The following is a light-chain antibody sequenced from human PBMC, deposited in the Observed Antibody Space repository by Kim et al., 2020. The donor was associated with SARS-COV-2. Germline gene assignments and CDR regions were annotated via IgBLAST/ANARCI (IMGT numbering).Light chain of an antibody. CDR2: YND. CDR1: SSNIGNNA. CDR3: ETWEDSVDGWV. V-gene: IGLV1-36*01. Sequence: ELTQPPSVSEAPRQRVTISCCGNSSNIGNNAVNWYQQFPGKDPTLLIDYNDLLSSGVYDRFSGSKSGTSASMAISGLQSEDESDYYCETWEDSVDGWVFGGGTQLTVL. J-gene: IGLJ3*02.